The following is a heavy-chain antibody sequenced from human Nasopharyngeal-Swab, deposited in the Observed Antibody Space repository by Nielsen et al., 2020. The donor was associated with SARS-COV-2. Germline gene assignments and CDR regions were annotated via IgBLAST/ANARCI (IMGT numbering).Heavy chain of an antibody. D-gene: IGHD2-8*02. CDR2: ITGSGETT. V-gene: IGHV3-23*01. CDR3: AKEGAVLGSSPFDP. Sequence: GESPKTLCAASGLSFSTYAMAWVRQAPGKGLGWVPGITGSGETTYYADSVKGRFTISRDNSKNTLYLQMNSLRAEDTAVYYCAKEGAVLGSSPFDPWGQGTLVTVSA. J-gene: IGHJ5*02. CDR1: GLSFSTYA.